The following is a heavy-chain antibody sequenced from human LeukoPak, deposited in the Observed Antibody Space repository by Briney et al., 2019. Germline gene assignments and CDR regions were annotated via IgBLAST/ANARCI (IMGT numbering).Heavy chain of an antibody. CDR2: IYHSGST. J-gene: IGHJ5*02. CDR3: ARGSKYQLLFPRIWFDT. CDR1: GGSFSGYY. V-gene: IGHV4-34*01. Sequence: SETLSLTCAVYGGSFSGYYWSWIRQPPGKGLEWIGEIYHSGSTNYNPSLKRRVTISVDTSKNQFSLKLSSVTAADTAVYYCARGSKYQLLFPRIWFDTWGQGTLVTVSS. D-gene: IGHD2-2*01.